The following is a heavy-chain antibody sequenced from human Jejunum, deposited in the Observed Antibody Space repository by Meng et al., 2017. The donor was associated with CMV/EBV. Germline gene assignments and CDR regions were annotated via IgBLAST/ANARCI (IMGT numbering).Heavy chain of an antibody. CDR1: TTSS. CDR3: ARDEVPLPCFRGVISDY. CDR2: INPGDVGEVGT. J-gene: IGHJ4*02. D-gene: IGHD3-10*01. V-gene: IGHV1-46*01. Sequence: TTSSMHWARQAPGQVLEGMRIINPGDVGEVGTNYAQRFQSRFTIPSDTSTSTVYMELRSLRSDDTAVYYCARDEVPLPCFRGVISDYWGQGTLVTVSS.